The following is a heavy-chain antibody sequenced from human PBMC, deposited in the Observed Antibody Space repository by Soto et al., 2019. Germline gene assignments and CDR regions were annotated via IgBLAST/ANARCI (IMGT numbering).Heavy chain of an antibody. CDR3: AKPGYSSSWYRNFDY. J-gene: IGHJ4*02. Sequence: EVQLLESGGGLVQPGGSLRLSCAASGFTFSSYGMSWVRQAPGKGLEWVSGISGSGGSTYYADSVKGRFTISRDNSKNTLYLQMNILRAEDTAVYYCAKPGYSSSWYRNFDYWGQGTLVTVSS. CDR2: ISGSGGST. D-gene: IGHD6-13*01. CDR1: GFTFSSYG. V-gene: IGHV3-23*01.